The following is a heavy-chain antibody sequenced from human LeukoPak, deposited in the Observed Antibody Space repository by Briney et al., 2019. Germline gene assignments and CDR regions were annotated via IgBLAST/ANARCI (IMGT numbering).Heavy chain of an antibody. J-gene: IGHJ3*02. V-gene: IGHV4-34*01. CDR3: ARGVYSYGADAFDI. CDR2: INHSGST. D-gene: IGHD5-18*01. Sequence: PSETLSLTCAVYGGSFSGYYWSWIRQPPGKGLEWIGEINHSGSTNYNPSLKSRVTISVDTSKNQFSLKLSSVTAADTAVYYCARGVYSYGADAFDIWGQGTMVTVSS. CDR1: GGSFSGYY.